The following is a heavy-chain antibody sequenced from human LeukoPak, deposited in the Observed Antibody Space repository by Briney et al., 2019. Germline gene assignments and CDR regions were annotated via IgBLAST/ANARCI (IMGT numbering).Heavy chain of an antibody. CDR3: ASSITIFGVVIMPFDY. D-gene: IGHD3-3*01. CDR1: GGTFSSYA. J-gene: IGHJ4*02. CDR2: IIPIFGTA. V-gene: IGHV1-69*01. Sequence: SVKVSCKASGGTFSSYAISWVRQAPGQGLERMGGIIPIFGTANYAQKFQGRVTITADESTSTAYMELSSLRSEDTAVYYCASSITIFGVVIMPFDYWGQGTLVTVSS.